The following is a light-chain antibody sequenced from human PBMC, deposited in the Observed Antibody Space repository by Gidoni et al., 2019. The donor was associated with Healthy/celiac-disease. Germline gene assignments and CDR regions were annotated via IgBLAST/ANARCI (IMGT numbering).Light chain of an antibody. J-gene: IGLJ3*02. Sequence: SSELTQDPAVSVALGQTFRITCQGDSLRSYYASWYQQKPVQAPVLVIYGKNNRPSGIPDRFSGSSSGNTASLTITGAQAEDEADYYCNSRDSSGNHLWVFGGGTKLTVL. CDR2: GKN. CDR3: NSRDSSGNHLWV. V-gene: IGLV3-19*01. CDR1: SLRSYY.